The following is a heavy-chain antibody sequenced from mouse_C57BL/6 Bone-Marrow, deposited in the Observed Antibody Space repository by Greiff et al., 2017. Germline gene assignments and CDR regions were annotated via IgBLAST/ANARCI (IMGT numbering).Heavy chain of an antibody. CDR1: GYTFTDYE. V-gene: IGHV1-15*01. Sequence: VKLVESGAELVRPGASVTLSCKASGYTFTDYEMYWVKQTPVHGLEWIGAIDPETGCTAYNQKFKGKAILTADKSASTEYLEFRRLTSEDSDVYDCTGCFCGSSRDEYYAMDYWGQGTSVTVSS. D-gene: IGHD1-1*01. J-gene: IGHJ4*01. CDR2: IDPETGCT. CDR3: TGCFCGSSRDEYYAMDY.